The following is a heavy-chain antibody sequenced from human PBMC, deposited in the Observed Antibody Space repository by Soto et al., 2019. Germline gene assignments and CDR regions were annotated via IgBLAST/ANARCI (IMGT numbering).Heavy chain of an antibody. J-gene: IGHJ4*02. Sequence: QVQLVESGGGVVQPGRSLRLSCAASGFTFSSYGMHWVRQAPGKGLEWVAVIWYDGSNKYYADSVKGRFTISRDNSKNTLYLQMNSLRAEDTAVYYCARENTIFGVVIMAYYFDYWGQGTLVTVSS. CDR1: GFTFSSYG. CDR2: IWYDGSNK. CDR3: ARENTIFGVVIMAYYFDY. D-gene: IGHD3-3*01. V-gene: IGHV3-33*01.